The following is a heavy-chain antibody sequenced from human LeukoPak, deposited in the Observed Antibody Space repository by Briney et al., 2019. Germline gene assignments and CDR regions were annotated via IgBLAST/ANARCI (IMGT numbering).Heavy chain of an antibody. D-gene: IGHD5-18*01. Sequence: SGKVSCKASGGTFSSYTISWVRQAPGQGLEWMGRIIPILGIANYAQKFQGRVTITADKSTSTAYKELSSLRSEDTAVYYCAREKDSYGLESNWFDPWGQGTLVTVSS. J-gene: IGHJ5*02. CDR2: IIPILGIA. V-gene: IGHV1-69*04. CDR3: AREKDSYGLESNWFDP. CDR1: GGTFSSYT.